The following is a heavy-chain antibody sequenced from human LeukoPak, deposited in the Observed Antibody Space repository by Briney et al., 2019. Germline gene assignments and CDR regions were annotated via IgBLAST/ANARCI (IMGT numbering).Heavy chain of an antibody. D-gene: IGHD1-26*01. CDR3: AGLVGATRIDY. Sequence: PSETLSLTCAVYGGSFSGYHWSWIRQPSGKGLEWIGEINHSGSTNYNPSLKSRVTISVDTSKNQFSLKLSSVTAADTAVYYGAGLVGATRIDYWGQGTLVTVSS. V-gene: IGHV4-34*01. J-gene: IGHJ4*02. CDR1: GGSFSGYH. CDR2: INHSGST.